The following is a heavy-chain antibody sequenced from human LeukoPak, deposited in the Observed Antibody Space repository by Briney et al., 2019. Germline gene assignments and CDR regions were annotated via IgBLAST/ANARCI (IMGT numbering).Heavy chain of an antibody. CDR1: GYTFTGYY. Sequence: ASVKVSCTASGYTFTGYYMHWVRQAPGQGLEWMGWINPNSGGTNYAQKFQGRVTMTRDTSISTAYMELSRLRSDDTAVYYCARDSLPSSSWYYYYYMDVWGKGTTVTVSS. J-gene: IGHJ6*03. V-gene: IGHV1-2*02. D-gene: IGHD6-13*01. CDR2: INPNSGGT. CDR3: ARDSLPSSSWYYYYYMDV.